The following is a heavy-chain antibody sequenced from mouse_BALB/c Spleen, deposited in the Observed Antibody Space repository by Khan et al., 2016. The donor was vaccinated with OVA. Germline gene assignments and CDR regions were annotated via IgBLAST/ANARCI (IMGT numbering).Heavy chain of an antibody. V-gene: IGHV2-6-1*01. CDR1: GFSLTNYG. CDR3: ARQPYYHYYILDY. Sequence: QMQLEESGPGLVAPSQSLSITCTISGFSLTNYGVHWVRQPPGKGLEWLVVIWSDGSTTYNSALKSRLTALKDNSKCQAFLEMNSLQTDDTAMYFCARQPYYHYYILDYWGQGTTVTVSS. CDR2: IWSDGST. D-gene: IGHD2-10*01. J-gene: IGHJ4*01.